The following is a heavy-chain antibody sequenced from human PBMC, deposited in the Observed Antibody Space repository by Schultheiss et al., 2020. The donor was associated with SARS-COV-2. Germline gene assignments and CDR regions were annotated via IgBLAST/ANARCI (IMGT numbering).Heavy chain of an antibody. CDR1: GGTFSSYA. CDR2: FDPEDGET. CDR3: AKGPEYSSLKRSWFDP. V-gene: IGHV1-24*01. J-gene: IGHJ5*02. Sequence: ASVKVSCKASGGTFSSYAISWVRQAPGQGLEWMGGFDPEDGETIYAQKFQGRVTMTEDTSTDTAYMELSSLRSEDTALYYCAKGPEYSSLKRSWFDPWGQGTLVTVSS. D-gene: IGHD6-6*01.